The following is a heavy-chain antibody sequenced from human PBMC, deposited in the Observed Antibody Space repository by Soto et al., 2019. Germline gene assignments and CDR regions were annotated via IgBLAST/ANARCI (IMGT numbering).Heavy chain of an antibody. CDR3: ARLYMVRGVMDWFDP. CDR2: IYHSGST. J-gene: IGHJ5*02. CDR1: GGSISSSNW. V-gene: IGHV4-4*02. Sequence: QVQLQESGPGLVKPSGTLSLTCAVSGGSISSSNWWSWVRQPPGKGLEWIGEIYHSGSTNYNPSLQRRVTISVDKSKNQFSLKLSSVTAADTAVYYCARLYMVRGVMDWFDPWGQGTLVTVSS. D-gene: IGHD3-10*01.